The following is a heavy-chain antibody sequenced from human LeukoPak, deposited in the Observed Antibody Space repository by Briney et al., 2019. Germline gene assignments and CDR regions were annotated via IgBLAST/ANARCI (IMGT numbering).Heavy chain of an antibody. CDR3: ARRVAVARRDAFDI. J-gene: IGHJ3*02. CDR2: ISSYNGNT. CDR1: GYTFTSYG. Sequence: ASVKVSCKASGYTFTSYGISWVRQAPGQGLEWMGWISSYNGNTHYAQKLQGRVTMSTDTSTGTAYMELRSLRSDDTAVYYCARRVAVARRDAFDIWGQGTMVTVSS. V-gene: IGHV1-18*01. D-gene: IGHD6-19*01.